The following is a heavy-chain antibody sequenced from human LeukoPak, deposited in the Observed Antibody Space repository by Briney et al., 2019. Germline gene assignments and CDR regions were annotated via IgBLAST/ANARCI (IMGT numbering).Heavy chain of an antibody. V-gene: IGHV4-59*12. CDR3: ARDRGRATWFDP. J-gene: IGHJ5*02. CDR1: GGSFSYYY. CDR2: IYYNGNT. D-gene: IGHD3-10*01. Sequence: SETLSLTCTVSGGSFSYYYWSWIRLPPGKGLEWIGYIYYNGNTDYNPSLKSRLTISLDTSKNQFSLRLSSVTAADAALYYCARDRGRATWFDPWGQGTAVTVSS.